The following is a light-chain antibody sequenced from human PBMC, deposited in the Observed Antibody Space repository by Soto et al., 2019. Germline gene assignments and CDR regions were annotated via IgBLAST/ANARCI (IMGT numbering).Light chain of an antibody. CDR1: SSNIGNNY. Sequence: QSVLTQPPSVSAAPGQKVTISCSGSSSNIGNNYVSWYQQLPGTAPKLLIYENNKRPSGIPDRFSGSQSGTSATLGITGLQTGDEADYYCGTWDSSLSALFGGATKLTVL. CDR2: ENN. CDR3: GTWDSSLSAL. V-gene: IGLV1-51*02. J-gene: IGLJ2*01.